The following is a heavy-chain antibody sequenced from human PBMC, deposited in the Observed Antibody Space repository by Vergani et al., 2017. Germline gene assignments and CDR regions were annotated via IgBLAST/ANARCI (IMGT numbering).Heavy chain of an antibody. J-gene: IGHJ3*02. Sequence: QAQLQESGPRLVKPSQTLSLTCSFSGGSLDIHSQTWGWIRQPAGEGREWIGLIDVKGNSNFSPSLDSRVTMSADASRGRFSLNLRSVTTSETAVYYCVRVLHISYILGAFDIGGREIKAPVSS. D-gene: IGHD2-21*01. CDR2: IDVKGNS. V-gene: IGHV4-61*02. CDR1: GGSLDIHSQT. CDR3: VRVLHISYILGAFDI.